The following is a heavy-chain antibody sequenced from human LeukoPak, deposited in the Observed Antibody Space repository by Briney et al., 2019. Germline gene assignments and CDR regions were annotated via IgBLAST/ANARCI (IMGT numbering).Heavy chain of an antibody. Sequence: GGSLRLSCAASGFTFSSYAMSWVRQAPGGGLEWVSAISGSGGSTYYADSVKGRFTISRDNSKNTLYLQMNSLRAEDTAVYYCAKANTYYYDSSGYYRPYDAFDIWGQGTMVTVSS. D-gene: IGHD3-22*01. J-gene: IGHJ3*02. CDR1: GFTFSSYA. CDR2: ISGSGGST. V-gene: IGHV3-23*01. CDR3: AKANTYYYDSSGYYRPYDAFDI.